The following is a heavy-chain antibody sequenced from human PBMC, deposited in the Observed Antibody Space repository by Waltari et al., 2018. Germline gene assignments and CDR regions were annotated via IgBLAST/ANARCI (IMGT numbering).Heavy chain of an antibody. J-gene: IGHJ4*02. CDR1: GFTFSNYG. CDR3: APLGVSSLTWTD. Sequence: EVQLVESGGGVVQPGGSLRLSCAASGFTFSNYGRNWVRQAPGKGLEWVAHISGGGYPIDYADSVKGRVTISRDNAENSLFLQMNGLRAEDTAVYYCAPLGVSSLTWTDWGQGTLVTVSS. D-gene: IGHD3-10*01. CDR2: ISGGGYPI. V-gene: IGHV3-48*01.